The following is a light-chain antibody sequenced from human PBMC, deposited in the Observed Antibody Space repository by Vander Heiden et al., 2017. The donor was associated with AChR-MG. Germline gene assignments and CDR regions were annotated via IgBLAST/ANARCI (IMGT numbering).Light chain of an antibody. Sequence: QSVLTQPPSASGTPGQRVTISCSGSSSNIGGNFVYWYQQLPGTAPKLLIFSINQRPSGVPDRFSGSKSGTSASLTISGLRSEDEAEYYCAAWDESLRTVVFGGGTILTV. CDR3: AAWDESLRTVV. J-gene: IGLJ2*01. V-gene: IGLV1-47*02. CDR2: SIN. CDR1: SSNIGGNF.